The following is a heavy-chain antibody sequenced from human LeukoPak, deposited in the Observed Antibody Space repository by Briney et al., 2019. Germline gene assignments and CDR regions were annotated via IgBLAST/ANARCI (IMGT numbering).Heavy chain of an antibody. CDR2: IYTSGST. J-gene: IGHJ4*02. D-gene: IGHD3-16*01. CDR3: ARSLHTFDDY. CDR1: GGSISSGSYY. V-gene: IGHV4-61*02. Sequence: SLTLSLTCTVTGGSISSGSYYWSWIRQPAGKGLEWIGRIYTSGSTNYNPSLKSRVTISVDTSKNQSSLKLSSVTAADTAVYYSARSLHTFDDYRGQGTLVTVSS.